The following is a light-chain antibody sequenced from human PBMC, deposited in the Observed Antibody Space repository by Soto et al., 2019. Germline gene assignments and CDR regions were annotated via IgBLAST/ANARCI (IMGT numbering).Light chain of an antibody. Sequence: DIQMTQSPSSLSASVGDRVTITCRASQSISSSLNWYQQKAGKAPKLLIYAASSLQSGVPSRFSGSGSGTDFTLTISSLQPEDFATYYCQHYNIYSEAFGQGTKVDIK. CDR1: QSISSS. V-gene: IGKV1-39*01. CDR3: QHYNIYSEA. J-gene: IGKJ1*01. CDR2: AAS.